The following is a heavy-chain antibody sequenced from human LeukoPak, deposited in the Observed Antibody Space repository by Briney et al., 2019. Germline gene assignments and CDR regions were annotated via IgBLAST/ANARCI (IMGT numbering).Heavy chain of an antibody. CDR1: GYTFIGYY. V-gene: IGHV1-2*02. D-gene: IGHD3-10*01. CDR2: INPNSGGT. J-gene: IGHJ4*02. Sequence: ASVKVSCKASGYTFIGYYMHWVRQAPGQGLEWMGWINPNSGGTNYAQKFQGRVTMTRDTSISTAYMELSRLRSDDTAVYYCARAYGSGSPFDYWGQGTLVTVSS. CDR3: ARAYGSGSPFDY.